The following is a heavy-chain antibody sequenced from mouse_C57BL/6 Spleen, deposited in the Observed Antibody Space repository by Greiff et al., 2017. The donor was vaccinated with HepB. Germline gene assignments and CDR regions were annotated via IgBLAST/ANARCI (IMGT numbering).Heavy chain of an antibody. Sequence: VQLQQPGAELVRPGSSVKLSCKASGYTFTSYWMHWVKQRPIQGLEWIGNIDPSDSETHYNQKFKDKATLTVDKSSSTAYMQRSSLTSEDSAVYYCARSWDLYFDVWGTGTTVTVSS. CDR3: ARSWDLYFDV. D-gene: IGHD4-1*01. J-gene: IGHJ1*03. CDR1: GYTFTSYW. CDR2: IDPSDSET. V-gene: IGHV1-52*01.